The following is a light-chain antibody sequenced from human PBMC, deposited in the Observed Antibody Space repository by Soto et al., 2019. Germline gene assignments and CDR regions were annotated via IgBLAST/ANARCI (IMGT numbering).Light chain of an antibody. CDR2: DVS. V-gene: IGLV2-14*01. CDR3: SSYRSSSTGV. J-gene: IGLJ1*01. Sequence: QSVLTQPASVSGSPGQSITISCTGTRSDVGGYNFVSWYQQHPGKAPKLLIYDVSNRPSGVSNRFSGSTSGNTASLTISGLQAEDEADYYCSSYRSSSTGVFGTGTKLTVL. CDR1: RSDVGGYNF.